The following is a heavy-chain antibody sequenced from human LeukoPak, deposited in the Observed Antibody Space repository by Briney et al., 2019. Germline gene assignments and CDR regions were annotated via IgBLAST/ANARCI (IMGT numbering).Heavy chain of an antibody. J-gene: IGHJ4*02. CDR2: INPNSGGT. Sequence: ASVKVSCKASGYTFTCYYMHWVRQAPGQGLEWMGWINPNSGGTNYAQKFQGRVTMTRDTSISTAYMELSRLRSDDTAVYYCARDLGIRFLEWLPDWGQGTLVTVSS. D-gene: IGHD3-3*01. V-gene: IGHV1-2*02. CDR1: GYTFTCYY. CDR3: ARDLGIRFLEWLPD.